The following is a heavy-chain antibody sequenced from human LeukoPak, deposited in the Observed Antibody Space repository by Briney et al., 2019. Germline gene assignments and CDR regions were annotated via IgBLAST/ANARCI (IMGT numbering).Heavy chain of an antibody. D-gene: IGHD6-6*01. J-gene: IGHJ4*02. CDR3: ARTWSSSSYYFDY. CDR2: IIPIFGTA. Sequence: SVKVSCKASGGTFSSYAISWVRQAPGQGLEWMGGIIPIFGTANYAQKFQGRVTTTTDESTSTAYMELSSLRSEDTAVYYCARTWSSSSYYFDYWGQGTLVTVSS. V-gene: IGHV1-69*05. CDR1: GGTFSSYA.